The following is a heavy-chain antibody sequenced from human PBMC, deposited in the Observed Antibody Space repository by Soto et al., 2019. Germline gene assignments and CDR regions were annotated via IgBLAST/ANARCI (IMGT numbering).Heavy chain of an antibody. D-gene: IGHD2-2*02. J-gene: IGHJ4*02. CDR1: GFTFNTYA. Sequence: GGSLRLSCAASGFTFNTYAMTWVRQAPGKGLEWVSTISASGGSTYYADSVKGRFTISRDNSKNTMNLQMNSLRAEDTAVYYCARGLGYCGSTSCYIWFDYWGQGTLVTVSS. CDR3: ARGLGYCGSTSCYIWFDY. CDR2: ISASGGST. V-gene: IGHV3-23*01.